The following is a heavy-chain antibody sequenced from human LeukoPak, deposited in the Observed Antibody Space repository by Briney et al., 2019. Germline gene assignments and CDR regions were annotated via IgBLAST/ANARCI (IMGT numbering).Heavy chain of an antibody. CDR1: GFTFSSYW. D-gene: IGHD3-22*01. Sequence: GGSLRLSCAASGFTFSSYWMSWVRQAPRKGLEWVANIKQDGSEKYYVDSVKGRFTISRDNAKNSLYLQMNSLRAEDTAVYYCARYYYDSSGYYGVYFDYWGQGTLVTVSS. V-gene: IGHV3-7*01. CDR2: IKQDGSEK. CDR3: ARYYYDSSGYYGVYFDY. J-gene: IGHJ4*02.